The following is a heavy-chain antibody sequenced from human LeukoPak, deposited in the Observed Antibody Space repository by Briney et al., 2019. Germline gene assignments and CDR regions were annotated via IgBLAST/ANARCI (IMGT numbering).Heavy chain of an antibody. D-gene: IGHD6-13*01. CDR3: ARAYYSSSWSDY. J-gene: IGHJ4*02. Sequence: GGSLRLSCAASGFTFSSYSMNWVRQAPGKGLEWVSSITSSIDNRDYADSVKGRFTISRDNAKNSLYLQMNSLRAEDTAVYYCARAYYSSSWSDYWGQGTLVTVSS. CDR2: ITSSIDNR. V-gene: IGHV3-21*01. CDR1: GFTFSSYS.